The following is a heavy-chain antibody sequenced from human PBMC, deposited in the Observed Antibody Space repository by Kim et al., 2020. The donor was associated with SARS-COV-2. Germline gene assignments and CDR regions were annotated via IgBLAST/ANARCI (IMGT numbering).Heavy chain of an antibody. Sequence: SETLSLTCTVSGGSISSYYWSWIRQPPGKGLEWIGYIDYSGSTNYNPSLKSRVTISVDTSKNQFSLKLSSVTAADTAVYYCARGPGYSSSWSYFLFDYWGQGTLVTVSS. D-gene: IGHD6-13*01. J-gene: IGHJ4*02. CDR2: IDYSGST. V-gene: IGHV4-59*01. CDR3: ARGPGYSSSWSYFLFDY. CDR1: GGSISSYY.